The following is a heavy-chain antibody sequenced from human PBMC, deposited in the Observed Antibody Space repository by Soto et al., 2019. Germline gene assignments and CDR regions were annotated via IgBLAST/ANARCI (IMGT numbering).Heavy chain of an antibody. CDR3: ARGDPQQLRYSYGHRGGAFDI. J-gene: IGHJ3*02. V-gene: IGHV4-34*01. D-gene: IGHD5-18*01. CDR1: GGSFSGYY. Sequence: SETLSLTCAVYGGSFSGYYWSWIRQPPGKGLEWIGEINHSGSTNYNPSLKSRVTISVDTSKNQFSLKLSSVTAADTAVYYCARGDPQQLRYSYGHRGGAFDIWGQGTMVTVSS. CDR2: INHSGST.